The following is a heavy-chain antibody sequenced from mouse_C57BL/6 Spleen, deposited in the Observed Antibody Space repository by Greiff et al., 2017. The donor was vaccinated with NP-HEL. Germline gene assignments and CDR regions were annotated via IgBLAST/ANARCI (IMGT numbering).Heavy chain of an antibody. J-gene: IGHJ1*03. CDR3: ARPYGSSRWYFDV. V-gene: IGHV1-26*01. CDR1: GYTFTDYY. CDR2: INPNNGGT. Sequence: EVQLQQSGPELVKPGASVKISCKASGYTFTDYYMNWVKQSHGKSLEWIGDINPNNGGTSYNQKFKGKATLTVDKSSSTAYMELRSLTSEDSAVYYCARPYGSSRWYFDVWGTGTTVTVSS. D-gene: IGHD1-1*01.